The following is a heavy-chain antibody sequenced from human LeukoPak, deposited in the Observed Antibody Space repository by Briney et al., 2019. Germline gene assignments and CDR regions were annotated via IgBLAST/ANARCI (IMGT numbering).Heavy chain of an antibody. CDR3: ARGRPTYCGGDCYAVYDY. Sequence: ASVKVSCKAFGYTFTSYYMHWVRQAPGQGLEWMGIINPSGGSTSYAQKFQGRVTMTRDTSTSTVYMELSSLRSEDTAVYYCARGRPTYCGGDCYAVYDYWGQGTLVTVSS. V-gene: IGHV1-46*01. J-gene: IGHJ4*02. CDR1: GYTFTSYY. CDR2: INPSGGST. D-gene: IGHD2-21*02.